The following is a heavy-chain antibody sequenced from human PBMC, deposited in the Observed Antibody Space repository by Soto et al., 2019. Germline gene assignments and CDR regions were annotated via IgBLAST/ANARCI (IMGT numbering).Heavy chain of an antibody. CDR1: GGTFSSYA. Sequence: ASVKVSCKASGGTFSSYAISWVRQAPGQGLEWMGGIIPIFGTANYAQKFQGRVTITADESTSTAYMELSSLRSEDTAVYYCARDTRCSGGSCYNWFDPWGQGTLVTVS. V-gene: IGHV1-69*13. CDR3: ARDTRCSGGSCYNWFDP. CDR2: IIPIFGTA. D-gene: IGHD2-15*01. J-gene: IGHJ5*02.